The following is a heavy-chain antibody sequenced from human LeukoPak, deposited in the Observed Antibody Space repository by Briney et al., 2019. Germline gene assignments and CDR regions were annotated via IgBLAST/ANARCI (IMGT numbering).Heavy chain of an antibody. V-gene: IGHV1-69*05. CDR1: GGTFSSYA. D-gene: IGHD2-15*01. Sequence: SVKVSCKASGGTFSSYAISWVRQPPGQGLEWMGRIIPIFGTAKYAQEFQGRVTITTDESTSTAYMELSSLRSEDTAVYYCARELSDIVVVVAANGWFDPWGQGTLVTVSS. J-gene: IGHJ5*02. CDR3: ARELSDIVVVVAANGWFDP. CDR2: IIPIFGTA.